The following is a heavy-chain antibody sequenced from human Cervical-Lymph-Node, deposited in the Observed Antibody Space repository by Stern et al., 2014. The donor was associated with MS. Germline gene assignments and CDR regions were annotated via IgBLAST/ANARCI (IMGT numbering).Heavy chain of an antibody. CDR3: ARVRFLGDAFDI. J-gene: IGHJ3*02. Sequence: QVKLQESGPGLVKPSETLSLTCTVSGGSISSYYWSWIRQPPGKGLEWIGYIYYSGNTNYNPSLNGRVTISVDTSKNQFSLKLSSVTAADTAVYYCARVRFLGDAFDIWGQGTMVTVSS. V-gene: IGHV4-59*01. D-gene: IGHD3-3*01. CDR2: IYYSGNT. CDR1: GGSISSYY.